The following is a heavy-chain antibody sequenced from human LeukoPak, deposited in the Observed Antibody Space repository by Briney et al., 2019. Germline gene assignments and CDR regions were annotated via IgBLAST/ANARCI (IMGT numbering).Heavy chain of an antibody. J-gene: IGHJ4*02. Sequence: SQTLSLTCTVSADSLSSGGHYWAWIRQFPGKGLESIGFIHHSGRSRHNPSLKDRVAISVDTSRKQFALKLSSVTAADTAMYYCARGGNRFGGFYFDYWGRGIQVIVSS. CDR1: ADSLSSGGHY. D-gene: IGHD3-10*01. CDR2: IHHSGRS. V-gene: IGHV4-31*03. CDR3: ARGGNRFGGFYFDY.